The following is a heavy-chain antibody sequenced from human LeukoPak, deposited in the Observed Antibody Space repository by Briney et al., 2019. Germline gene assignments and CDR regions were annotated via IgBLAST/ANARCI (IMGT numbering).Heavy chain of an antibody. CDR1: GFTFNSYS. V-gene: IGHV3-23*01. CDR2: ISGSGGST. Sequence: PGGSLRLSCAASGFTFNSYSMNWVRQAPGKGLEWVSAISGSGGSTYYADSVKGRFTISRDNSKNTLYLQMNSLRAEDTAVYYCAKESGILTGYFDYWGQGTLVTVSS. D-gene: IGHD3-9*01. J-gene: IGHJ4*02. CDR3: AKESGILTGYFDY.